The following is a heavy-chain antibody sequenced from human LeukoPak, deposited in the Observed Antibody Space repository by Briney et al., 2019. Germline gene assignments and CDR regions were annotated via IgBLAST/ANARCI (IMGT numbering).Heavy chain of an antibody. Sequence: ASVKVSCKASGYTFSSYGITWVRQAAGQGLEWMGWISVYNDNTNYAQKFQDRVTMTTEISTSTAYMELRSLRSDDTAVYYCARCADNWNDVDYFDYWGQGTLVTVSS. V-gene: IGHV1-18*01. CDR2: ISVYNDNT. D-gene: IGHD1-20*01. CDR3: ARCADNWNDVDYFDY. J-gene: IGHJ4*02. CDR1: GYTFSSYG.